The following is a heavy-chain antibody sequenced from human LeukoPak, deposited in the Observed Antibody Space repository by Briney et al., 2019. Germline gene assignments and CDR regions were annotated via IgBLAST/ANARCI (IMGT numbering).Heavy chain of an antibody. CDR2: IYHGGST. CDR3: ARDAQYDFWSGSTFDY. V-gene: IGHV4-38-2*02. CDR1: GYSISSGYY. J-gene: IGHJ4*02. Sequence: SETLSLTCTVSGYSISSGYYWGWIRQPPGKGLEWIGSIYHGGSTYYNPSLKSRVPISVDTSTTQFPLKLRSVTAPDTAVYYCARDAQYDFWSGSTFDYWGQGTLVTVSS. D-gene: IGHD3-3*01.